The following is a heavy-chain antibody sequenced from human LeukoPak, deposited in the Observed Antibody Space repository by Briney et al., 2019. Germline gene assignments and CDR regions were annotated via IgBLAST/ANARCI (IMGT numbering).Heavy chain of an antibody. CDR3: ARGSSGGSCYGCFDY. D-gene: IGHD2-15*01. V-gene: IGHV3-21*01. Sequence: KAGGSLRLSCAASGFTFSSYSMNWVHQAPGKGLEWVSSISSSSSYIYYADSVKGRFTISRDNAKNSLYLQMNSLRAEDTAVYYCARGSSGGSCYGCFDYWGQGTLVTVSS. J-gene: IGHJ4*02. CDR2: ISSSSSYI. CDR1: GFTFSSYS.